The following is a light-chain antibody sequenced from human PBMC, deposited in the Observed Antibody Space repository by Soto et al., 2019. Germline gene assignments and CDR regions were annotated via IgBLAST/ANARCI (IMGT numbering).Light chain of an antibody. CDR2: DVS. J-gene: IGLJ1*01. CDR3: SSYTSSGTYV. V-gene: IGLV2-14*01. Sequence: QSVLTQPASVSGSPGQSITISCTGTSSDVGGYEFVSWYQQPPDNAPKLIIYDVSDRPSGESSRFSGSKSANTASLTISGLQAEDEADYYCSSYTSSGTYVLGTGTKVTVL. CDR1: SSDVGGYEF.